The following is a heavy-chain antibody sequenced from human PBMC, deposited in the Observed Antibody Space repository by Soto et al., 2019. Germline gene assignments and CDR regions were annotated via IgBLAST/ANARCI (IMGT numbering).Heavy chain of an antibody. V-gene: IGHV3-23*01. D-gene: IGHD1-26*01. J-gene: IGHJ6*02. CDR3: ANPPPTMESTIYYYYGMDV. CDR1: GFTFSNYA. Sequence: EVQLLESGGGLVQPGGSLRLSCAASGFTFSNYAMTWVRQAPGKGLEWVSAISGSGGSTYYADSVKGRFTISRDNTKNPLYLQIDTLRAEDTAVYYCANPPPTMESTIYYYYGMDVWGQGTTVTVSS. CDR2: ISGSGGST.